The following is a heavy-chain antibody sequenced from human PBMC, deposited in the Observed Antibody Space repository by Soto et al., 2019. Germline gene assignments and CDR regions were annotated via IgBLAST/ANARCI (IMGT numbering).Heavy chain of an antibody. D-gene: IGHD1-26*01. CDR3: ARTYRIYPRWVGLEY. CDR1: GGSISSGGYY. V-gene: IGHV4-31*03. CDR2: IYYSGST. J-gene: IGHJ4*02. Sequence: SETLSLTCTVSGGSISSGGYYWSWIRQHPGKGLEWIGYIYYSGSTYYNPSLKSRVTISVDTSKNQFSLKLSSVTAADTAVYYCARTYRIYPRWVGLEYWGQGTLVTVSS.